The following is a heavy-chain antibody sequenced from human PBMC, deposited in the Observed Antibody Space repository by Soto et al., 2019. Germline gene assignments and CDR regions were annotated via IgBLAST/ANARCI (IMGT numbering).Heavy chain of an antibody. CDR2: INHSGST. J-gene: IGHJ6*02. Sequence: SETLSLTCAVYGGSFSGYYWSWIRQPPGKGLEWIGEINHSGSTNYNPALKSRVTISVDTSKKQFSLKLSSVTAADTAVYYCASLNYYYYGMDVWGQGSTVS. CDR3: ASLNYYYYGMDV. CDR1: GGSFSGYY. V-gene: IGHV4-34*01.